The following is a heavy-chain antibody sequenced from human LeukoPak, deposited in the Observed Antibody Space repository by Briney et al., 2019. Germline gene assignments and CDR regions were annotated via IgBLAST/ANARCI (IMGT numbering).Heavy chain of an antibody. CDR2: ISGSGAFT. D-gene: IGHD1-26*01. V-gene: IGHV3-23*01. J-gene: IGHJ4*02. Sequence: GGTLRLSCAASGFTFSSYAMSWVHQAPGKGLVWVSGISGSGAFTYYADSVKGRFTISRDKSKNTLYLQMNSLRAEDTAVYYCARRRDSGSLQHFDYWGQGTLVTVSS. CDR1: GFTFSSYA. CDR3: ARRRDSGSLQHFDY.